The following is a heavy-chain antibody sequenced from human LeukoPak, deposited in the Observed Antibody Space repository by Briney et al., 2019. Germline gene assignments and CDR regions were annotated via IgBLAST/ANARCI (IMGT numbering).Heavy chain of an antibody. Sequence: NPGGSLRLSCVGSGSSFTDAWMSWVRQIPGKGLEWVGRIESKTDGETTDYATPVKDRFIISRDDSTNTLYLQMNSLKSEDTAVYYCSTYGSGRKFDYWGQGTLVTVSS. V-gene: IGHV3-15*04. J-gene: IGHJ4*02. CDR3: STYGSGRKFDY. CDR2: IESKTDGETT. CDR1: GSSFTDAW. D-gene: IGHD3-10*01.